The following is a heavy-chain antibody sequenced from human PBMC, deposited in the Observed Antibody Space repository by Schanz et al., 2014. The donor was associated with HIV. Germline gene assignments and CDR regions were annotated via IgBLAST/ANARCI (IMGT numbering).Heavy chain of an antibody. CDR3: AKDGSWEAFDVFDI. Sequence: QVQLVESGGGVVQPGRSLRLSCAASGFTFSNYAMHWVRQAPGKGLEWVAVISYDGKNQYYADSVKGRFTISRDNAKNSLYLQMNSLKAEDTAVYYCAKDGSWEAFDVFDIWGQGTMVTVSS. CDR2: ISYDGKNQ. D-gene: IGHD1-26*01. J-gene: IGHJ3*02. CDR1: GFTFSNYA. V-gene: IGHV3-30-3*02.